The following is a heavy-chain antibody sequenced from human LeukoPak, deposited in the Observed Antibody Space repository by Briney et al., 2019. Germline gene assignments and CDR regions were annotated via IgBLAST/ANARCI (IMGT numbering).Heavy chain of an antibody. CDR2: IIPILGIA. D-gene: IGHD6-13*01. Sequence: GASVKVSCKASGGTFSSYAISWVRQAPGQGLEWMGRIIPILGIANYAQKFQGRVTITADKSTRTAYMELSSLRSEDTAVYYCAREAHSSWSMKYNWFDPWGQGTLVTVSS. CDR1: GGTFSSYA. CDR3: AREAHSSWSMKYNWFDP. J-gene: IGHJ5*02. V-gene: IGHV1-69*04.